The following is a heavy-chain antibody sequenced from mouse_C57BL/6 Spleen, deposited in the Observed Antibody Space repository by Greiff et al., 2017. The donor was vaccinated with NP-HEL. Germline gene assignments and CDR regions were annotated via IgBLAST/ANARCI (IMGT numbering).Heavy chain of an antibody. J-gene: IGHJ4*01. CDR3: ARGGDYYAMDD. CDR2: IYPGDGDT. Sequence: QVQLQQSGPELVKPGASVKISCKASGYAFSSSWMNWVKQRPGKGLEWIGRIYPGDGDTNYNGKFKGKATLTADKSSSTAYMQLSSLTSEDSAVYFCARGGDYYAMDDWGQGTSVTVSS. CDR1: GYAFSSSW. V-gene: IGHV1-82*01.